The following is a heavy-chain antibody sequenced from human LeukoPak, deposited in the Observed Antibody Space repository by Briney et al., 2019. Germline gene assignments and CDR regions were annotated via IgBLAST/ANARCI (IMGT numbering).Heavy chain of an antibody. D-gene: IGHD5-24*01. CDR3: ARGTWATLYYYYMDV. CDR2: IKQDGSEK. J-gene: IGHJ6*03. CDR1: GFTFSNYW. V-gene: IGHV3-7*01. Sequence: GGSLRLSCAASGFTFSNYWMSWVRQAPGKGLEWVANIKQDGSEKYYVDSVKGRFTISRDNAKNSLYLQMNSLRAEDTAVYYCARGTWATLYYYYMDVWGKGTTVTVSS.